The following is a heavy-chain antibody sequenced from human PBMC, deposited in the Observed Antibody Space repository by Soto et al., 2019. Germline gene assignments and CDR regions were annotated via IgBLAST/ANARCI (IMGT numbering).Heavy chain of an antibody. CDR2: ISSSSSYI. CDR1: GFTFSSYS. V-gene: IGHV3-21*01. CDR3: ARDSTIFGVVGRFDP. J-gene: IGHJ5*02. Sequence: EVQLVESGGGLVKPGGSLRLSCAASGFTFSSYSMNWVRQAPGKGLEWVSSISSSSSYIYYADSVKGRFTISRDNAKNSLYLQMNSLRAEDTAVYYCARDSTIFGVVGRFDPWGQGTLVTVSS. D-gene: IGHD3-3*01.